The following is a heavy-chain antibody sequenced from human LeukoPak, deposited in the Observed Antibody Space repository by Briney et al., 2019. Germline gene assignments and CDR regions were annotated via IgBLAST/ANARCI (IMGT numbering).Heavy chain of an antibody. CDR2: IYYSGST. Sequence: SQTLSLTCTVSGDSITSGRYYWSWIRQPPGKGLEWIGYIYYSGSTNYNPSLKSRVTISVDTSKNQFSLRLSSVTAADTALYYCARVTGYMVEDYFDYWGQGTLVTVSS. D-gene: IGHD6-13*01. J-gene: IGHJ4*02. V-gene: IGHV4-61*01. CDR3: ARVTGYMVEDYFDY. CDR1: GDSITSGRYY.